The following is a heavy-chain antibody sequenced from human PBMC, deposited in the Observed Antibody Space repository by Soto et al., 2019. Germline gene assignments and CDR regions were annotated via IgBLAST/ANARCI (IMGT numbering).Heavy chain of an antibody. CDR3: PRVPDY. CDR2: MYHSGST. Sequence: QLQLQESGSGLVKPSQTLSLTCAVSGGSISSGGYSWSWIRQPPGKGLEWIGYMYHSGSTYYNPSLKSRVTISIDRSKNQFPRKLSSGPAANPAVYSWPRVPDYGGRGILVPVSS. D-gene: IGHD2-2*01. CDR1: GGSISSGGYS. J-gene: IGHJ4*02. V-gene: IGHV4-30-2*01.